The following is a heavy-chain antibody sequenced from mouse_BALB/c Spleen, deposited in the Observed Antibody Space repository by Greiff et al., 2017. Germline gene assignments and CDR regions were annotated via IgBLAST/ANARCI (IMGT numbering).Heavy chain of an antibody. V-gene: IGHV5-12-2*01. CDR3: ARQSLGNAMDY. D-gene: IGHD3-1*01. Sequence: VQLKQSGGGLVQPGGSLKLSCAASGFTFSSYTMSWVRQTPEKRLEWVAYISNGGGSTYYPDTVKGRFTISRDNAKNTLYLQMSSLKSEDTAMYYCARQSLGNAMDYWGQGTSVTVSS. CDR1: GFTFSSYT. CDR2: ISNGGGST. J-gene: IGHJ4*01.